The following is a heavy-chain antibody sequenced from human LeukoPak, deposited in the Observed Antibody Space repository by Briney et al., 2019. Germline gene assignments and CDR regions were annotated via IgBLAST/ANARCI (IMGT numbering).Heavy chain of an antibody. D-gene: IGHD1-26*01. CDR1: GFTFSSYA. Sequence: GGSLRLSCAASGFTFSSYAMHWVRQAPGKGLEWVAVISYDGSNKYYADSVKGRFTISRDNSKNTLYLQMNSLRAEDTAVYYCARDREVGATPDAFDIWGQGTMVTVSS. J-gene: IGHJ3*02. CDR3: ARDREVGATPDAFDI. V-gene: IGHV3-30-3*01. CDR2: ISYDGSNK.